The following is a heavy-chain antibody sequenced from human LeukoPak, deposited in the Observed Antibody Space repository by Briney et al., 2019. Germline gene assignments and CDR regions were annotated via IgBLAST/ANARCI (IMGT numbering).Heavy chain of an antibody. CDR2: IYPGDSDA. CDR1: GYSFTDHW. CDR3: ARTYGGTSYSCFDP. Sequence: GESLKISCKGAGYSFTDHWIGWMRQMPGKGLDWMGVIYPGDSDARYSPSFQGQVTISADKSISTAYLQWSSLKASDTAMYYCARTYGGTSYSCFDPWGQGTLVTVSS. J-gene: IGHJ5*02. V-gene: IGHV5-51*03. D-gene: IGHD1-26*01.